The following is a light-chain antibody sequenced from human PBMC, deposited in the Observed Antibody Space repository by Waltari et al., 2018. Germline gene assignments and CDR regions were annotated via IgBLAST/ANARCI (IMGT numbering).Light chain of an antibody. V-gene: IGLV2-11*01. CDR2: EVS. CDR1: SSDVGGNNH. Sequence: QSALTQPRSVSGSPGQSVTIPCTGTSSDVGGNNHVSWYQQRPGKAPKLMIYEVSKRPSGVPDRFSGSKSGNTASLTISGLQAEDEADYYCCAYANTNNLYLVFGGGTELTVL. CDR3: CAYANTNNLYLV. J-gene: IGLJ2*01.